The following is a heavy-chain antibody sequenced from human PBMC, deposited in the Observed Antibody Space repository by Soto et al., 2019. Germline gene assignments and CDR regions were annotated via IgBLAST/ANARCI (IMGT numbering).Heavy chain of an antibody. Sequence: GESLKISCAASGFTFSSYGMHWVRQAPGKGLEWVAVIWYDGSNKYYADSVKGRFTISRDNSKNTLYLQMNSLRAEDTAVYYCARDMDSSSWYDYWGQGTLVTVSS. CDR3: ARDMDSSSWYDY. D-gene: IGHD6-13*01. CDR2: IWYDGSNK. CDR1: GFTFSSYG. V-gene: IGHV3-33*01. J-gene: IGHJ4*02.